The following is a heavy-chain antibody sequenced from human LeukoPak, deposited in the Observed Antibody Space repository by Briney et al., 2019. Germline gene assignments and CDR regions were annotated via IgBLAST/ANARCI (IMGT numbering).Heavy chain of an antibody. CDR3: ARDRGGATSDFDY. CDR1: GLTFSSHW. CDR2: ITNDGSST. J-gene: IGHJ4*02. V-gene: IGHV3-74*01. Sequence: PGGSLRLSCAASGLTFSSHWMHWVRQAPGKGLVWVSRITNDGSSTTYADSVKGRFTISRDNAKNMLYLQVNSLRAEDTAVYYCARDRGGATSDFDYWGRGTLVTVSS. D-gene: IGHD1-26*01.